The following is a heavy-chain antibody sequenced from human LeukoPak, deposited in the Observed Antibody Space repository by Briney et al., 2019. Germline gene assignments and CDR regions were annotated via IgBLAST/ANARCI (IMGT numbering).Heavy chain of an antibody. V-gene: IGHV1-18*01. CDR2: ISAYNVNT. D-gene: IGHD6-13*01. Sequence: ASVKVSCKASGYTFTSYGISWVRQAPGQGLEWMGWISAYNVNTNDAQKLQGRVTMTTDTSTTTAYMELRSLRSDDTAVYYCARAVYSSSWYDYWGQGTLVTVSS. CDR1: GYTFTSYG. J-gene: IGHJ4*02. CDR3: ARAVYSSSWYDY.